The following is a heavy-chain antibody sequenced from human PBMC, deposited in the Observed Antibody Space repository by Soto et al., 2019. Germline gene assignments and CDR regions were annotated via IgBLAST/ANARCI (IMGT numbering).Heavy chain of an antibody. V-gene: IGHV3-13*04. J-gene: IGHJ4*02. Sequence: RGSPRLTSGSSGFTFSKFDMHWVRRPTGKGLEWVSTSGISGDTYYAVSVKGRFTISRDNAKNSLYLQMNSLRAGDTALYFCARGQEVGAHFFDSWGQGTPVTVSS. CDR2: SGISGDT. CDR1: GFTFSKFD. CDR3: ARGQEVGAHFFDS. D-gene: IGHD2-15*01.